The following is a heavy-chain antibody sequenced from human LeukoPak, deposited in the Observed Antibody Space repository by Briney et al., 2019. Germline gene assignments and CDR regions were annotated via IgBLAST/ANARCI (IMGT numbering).Heavy chain of an antibody. D-gene: IGHD6-19*01. J-gene: IGHJ6*02. Sequence: ASVKVSCKVSGYTLPELSMHWVRQAPGKGLEWMGGFDPEDGETIYAQKFQGRVTMTEDTSTDTAYMELSSLSSDDTAVYYCRGEQWLVYGMDVWGQGTTVTVSS. V-gene: IGHV1-24*01. CDR2: FDPEDGET. CDR1: GYTLPELS. CDR3: RGEQWLVYGMDV.